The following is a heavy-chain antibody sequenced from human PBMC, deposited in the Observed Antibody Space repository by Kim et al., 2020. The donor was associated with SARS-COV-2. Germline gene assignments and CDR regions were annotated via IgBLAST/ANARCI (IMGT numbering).Heavy chain of an antibody. Sequence: SRKGRFPISRYNSKKPLYLQMNSLRAEDTAVYYCAKDRARIAAAGTSFDYWGQGTLVTVSA. J-gene: IGHJ4*02. CDR3: AKDRARIAAAGTSFDY. V-gene: IGHV3-23*01. D-gene: IGHD6-13*01.